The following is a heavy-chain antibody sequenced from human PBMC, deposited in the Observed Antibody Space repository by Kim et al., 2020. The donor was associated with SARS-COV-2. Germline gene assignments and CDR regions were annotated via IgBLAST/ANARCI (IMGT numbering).Heavy chain of an antibody. CDR2: IIPIFGTA. Sequence: SVKVSCKASGGTFSSYAISWVRQAPGQGLEWMGGIIPIFGTANYAQKFQGRVTITADESTSTAYMELSSLRSEDTAVYYCARGNPLTGLLSGWFDPWGQGTLVTVSS. D-gene: IGHD3-9*01. CDR3: ARGNPLTGLLSGWFDP. CDR1: GGTFSSYA. V-gene: IGHV1-69*13. J-gene: IGHJ5*02.